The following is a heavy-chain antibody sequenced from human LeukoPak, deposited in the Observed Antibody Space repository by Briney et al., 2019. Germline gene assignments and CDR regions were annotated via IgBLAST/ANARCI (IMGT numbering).Heavy chain of an antibody. V-gene: IGHV4-39*01. Sequence: SETLSLTCTASSGSFSSSSYFCGWIRQSPGMGLEWIATINYSGTTYYNPSLKSRVTTSVDTSRNQFSLKLTSVTAADTSVYYCARLRGGVQLLGDWGQGALVTVSS. CDR3: ARLRGGVQLLGD. CDR1: SGSFSSSSYF. D-gene: IGHD3-16*01. CDR2: INYSGTT. J-gene: IGHJ4*01.